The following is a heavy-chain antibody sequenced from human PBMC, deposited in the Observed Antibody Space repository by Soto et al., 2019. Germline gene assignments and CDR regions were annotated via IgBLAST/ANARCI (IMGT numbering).Heavy chain of an antibody. V-gene: IGHV1-46*01. CDR1: GYTFTSYY. CDR2: INPSGGST. Sequence: QVQLVQSGAEVKKPGASVKVSCKASGYTFTSYYMHWVRQAPGQGLEWMGIINPSGGSTSYAQKFQGRVTVTRDTSTSTDYMELSSLRSEDTAVYYCARDRPFWSFDYWGQGTLVTVSS. CDR3: ARDRPFWSFDY. J-gene: IGHJ4*02. D-gene: IGHD3-3*01.